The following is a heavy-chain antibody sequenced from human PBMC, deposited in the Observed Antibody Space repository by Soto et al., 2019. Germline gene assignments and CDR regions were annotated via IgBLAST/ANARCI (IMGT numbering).Heavy chain of an antibody. CDR3: ARADILTGYTLDY. V-gene: IGHV1-3*01. CDR2: INAGNGNT. D-gene: IGHD3-9*01. CDR1: GYTFTSYA. Sequence: APVKVSLKASGYTFTSYAMHWVRQAPGQRLEWMGWINAGNGNTKYSQKFQGRVTITRDTSASTAYMELSSLRSEDSAVYYCARADILTGYTLDYWGQGTLVTVSS. J-gene: IGHJ4*02.